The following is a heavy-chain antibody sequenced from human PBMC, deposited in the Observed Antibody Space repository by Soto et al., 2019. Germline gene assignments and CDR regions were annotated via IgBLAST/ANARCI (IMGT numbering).Heavy chain of an antibody. CDR3: ARDRQCSGGSCYSAYYGMDV. V-gene: IGHV3-33*01. Sequence: QVQLVESGGGVVQPGRSLRLSCAASGFTFSGYGMHWVRQAPGKGLEWVANIWYDGDNKYYADSVKGRFTISRDNSKNTLDLQMNRLRAEDTAVYYCARDRQCSGGSCYSAYYGMDVWGRGTTVTVSS. CDR2: IWYDGDNK. CDR1: GFTFSGYG. J-gene: IGHJ6*02. D-gene: IGHD2-15*01.